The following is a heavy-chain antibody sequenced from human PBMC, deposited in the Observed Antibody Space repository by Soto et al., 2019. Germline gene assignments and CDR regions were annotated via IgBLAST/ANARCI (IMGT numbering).Heavy chain of an antibody. CDR1: GGSISSGGYY. CDR2: IYYSGST. J-gene: IGHJ5*02. V-gene: IGHV4-31*03. CDR3: ARETTAAGTDWFDP. D-gene: IGHD6-13*01. Sequence: SETLSLTCTVSGGSISSGGYYWSWIRQHPGKGLEWIGYIYYSGSTYYNPSLKSRVTISVDTSKNQFSLKLSSVTAADTAVYYCARETTAAGTDWFDPWRQGTLVTVS.